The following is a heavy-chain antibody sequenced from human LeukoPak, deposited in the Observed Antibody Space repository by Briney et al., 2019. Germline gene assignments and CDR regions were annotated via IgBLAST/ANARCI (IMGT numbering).Heavy chain of an antibody. V-gene: IGHV4-59*08. CDR3: ARHAVGATDY. J-gene: IGHJ4*02. D-gene: IGHD1-26*01. CDR1: GGSISSYY. CDR2: IYYSGST. Sequence: SETLSLTCTVSGGSISSYYWSWIRQPPGKGLEWIGYIYYSGSTNYNPSLKSRVTISVDTSKNQFSLKLSSVTAADTAVYYCARHAVGATDYWGQGTLVTVSS.